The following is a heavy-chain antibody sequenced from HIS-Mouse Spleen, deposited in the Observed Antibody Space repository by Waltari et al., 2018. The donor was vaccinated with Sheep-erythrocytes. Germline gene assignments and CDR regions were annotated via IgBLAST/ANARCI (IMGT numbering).Heavy chain of an antibody. D-gene: IGHD3-3*01. V-gene: IGHV2-5*02. CDR3: AHVSENYDFWSGYYGYNWFDP. CDR2: IYWDDDK. CDR1: GFSLRTSGVG. J-gene: IGHJ5*02. Sequence: QITLKESGPTLVKPTQTLTLTCTFSGFSLRTSGVGVGWIRPPPGNALEWLALIYWDDDKRYSPSLKSRLTITKDTSKNQVVLTMTNMDPVDTATYYCAHVSENYDFWSGYYGYNWFDPWGQGTLVTVSS.